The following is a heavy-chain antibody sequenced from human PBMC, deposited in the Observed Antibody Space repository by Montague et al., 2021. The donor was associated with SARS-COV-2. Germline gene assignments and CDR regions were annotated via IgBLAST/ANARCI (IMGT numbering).Heavy chain of an antibody. CDR3: ARLVVPAARYYYYYYYMDV. D-gene: IGHD2-2*01. V-gene: IGHV4-34*01. CDR1: GGSFSGYY. J-gene: IGHJ6*03. CDR2: INHSGST. Sequence: SETLSLTCAVYGGSFSGYYWGWIRRPPGKGLEWIGEINHSGSTNYNPSLKSRVTISVETSKNQFSLKLSSVTAADTAVYYCARLVVPAARYYYYYYYMDVWGKGTTVTVSS.